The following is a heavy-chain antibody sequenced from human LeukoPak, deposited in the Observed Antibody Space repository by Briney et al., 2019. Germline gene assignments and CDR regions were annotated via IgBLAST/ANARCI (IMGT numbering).Heavy chain of an antibody. J-gene: IGHJ6*03. Sequence: GGSLRLSCAASGFTFSSYGMSWVRQAPGKGLEWVSSISSSSSYIYYADSVKGRFTIYRDNAKNSLYLQMNSLRAEDTAVYYCARDIAAAGRRVRYYYYMDVWGKGTTVTISS. CDR2: ISSSSSYI. D-gene: IGHD6-13*01. V-gene: IGHV3-21*01. CDR1: GFTFSSYG. CDR3: ARDIAAAGRRVRYYYYMDV.